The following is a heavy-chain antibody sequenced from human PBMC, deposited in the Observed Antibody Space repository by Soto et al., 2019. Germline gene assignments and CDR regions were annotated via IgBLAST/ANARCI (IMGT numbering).Heavy chain of an antibody. CDR3: ARHYYDFWSGDYYGMDV. CDR1: GGSISSGDHY. CDR2: IYYSGST. D-gene: IGHD3-3*01. Sequence: SSETLSLTCTVSGGSISSGDHYWGWIRQPPGKGLDWIGIIYYSGSTYYNPSLKSRVTISVDTSKNQFSLKLSSVTAADTAVYYCARHYYDFWSGDYYGMDVWGQGTTVTVSS. V-gene: IGHV4-39*01. J-gene: IGHJ6*02.